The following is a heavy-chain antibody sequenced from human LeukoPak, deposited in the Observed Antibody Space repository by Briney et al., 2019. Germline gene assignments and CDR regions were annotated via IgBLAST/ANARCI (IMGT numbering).Heavy chain of an antibody. CDR2: ISGSCCNT. D-gene: IGHD3-3*01. Sequence: GGSLRLSCAASGFTFSSYAMSWVRQAPGKGLEWVSAISGSCCNTHYTDSVKGRFTISRDHSKNTLYPQMNSLSTDDTAVYYCSKDYPWDDFWSPYPSMDVWGKGTSVTVSS. V-gene: IGHV3-23*01. J-gene: IGHJ6*03. CDR1: GFTFSSYA. CDR3: SKDYPWDDFWSPYPSMDV.